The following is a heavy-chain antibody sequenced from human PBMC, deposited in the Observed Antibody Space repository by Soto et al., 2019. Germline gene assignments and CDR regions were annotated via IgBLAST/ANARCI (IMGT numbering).Heavy chain of an antibody. D-gene: IGHD3-3*01. CDR2: IYSGGST. J-gene: IGHJ6*02. Sequence: GGSLRLSCVASGFTVSSNYMSWVRQAPGKGLEWVSVIYSGGSTYYADSVKGRFTISRDNSKNTLYLQMNSLRAEDTAVYYCARNLYYDFWSGLVSGMDVWGQGTTVTVSS. V-gene: IGHV3-66*01. CDR1: GFTVSSNY. CDR3: ARNLYYDFWSGLVSGMDV.